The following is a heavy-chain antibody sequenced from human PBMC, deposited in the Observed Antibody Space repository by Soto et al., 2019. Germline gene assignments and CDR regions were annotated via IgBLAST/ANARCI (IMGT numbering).Heavy chain of an antibody. Sequence: HPGGSLRLSCAASGFTFSSYAMHWVRQAPGKGLEWVAVISYDGSNKYYADSVKGRFTISRDNSKNTLYLQMNSLRAEDTAVYYCSRDSTPRYFDWLSANYGMDVWGQGTTVTVSS. D-gene: IGHD3-9*01. J-gene: IGHJ6*02. CDR1: GFTFSSYA. CDR3: SRDSTPRYFDWLSANYGMDV. CDR2: ISYDGSNK. V-gene: IGHV3-30-3*01.